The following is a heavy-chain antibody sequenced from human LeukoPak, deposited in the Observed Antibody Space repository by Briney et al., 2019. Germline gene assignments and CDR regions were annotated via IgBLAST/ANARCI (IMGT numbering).Heavy chain of an antibody. CDR2: IYYSGST. CDR3: ARGFDSKSTYFDY. D-gene: IGHD5-12*01. CDR1: GGSISNYY. V-gene: IGHV4-59*01. J-gene: IGHJ4*02. Sequence: SGALSLSCTVSGGSISNYYGNWLRQPPGKGLEWIGYIYYSGSTKYHPSLKSRVTMSLDTSKKLFSLRLTSVTAADTAVYYCARGFDSKSTYFDYWGLGTLVTVSS.